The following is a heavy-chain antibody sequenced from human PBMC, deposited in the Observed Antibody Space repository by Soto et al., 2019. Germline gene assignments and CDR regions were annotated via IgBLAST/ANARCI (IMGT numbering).Heavy chain of an antibody. J-gene: IGHJ4*02. CDR2: IYYSGST. D-gene: IGHD3-22*01. CDR3: AGAYYYDSSGYYRPYIDY. Sequence: SETLSLTCTVSGGSISSGDYYWSWIRQPPGKGLEWIGYIYYSGSTYYNPSLKSRVTISVDTSKNQFSLKLSSVTAADTAVYYCAGAYYYDSSGYYRPYIDYWGQGTLVTVSS. CDR1: GGSISSGDYY. V-gene: IGHV4-30-4*01.